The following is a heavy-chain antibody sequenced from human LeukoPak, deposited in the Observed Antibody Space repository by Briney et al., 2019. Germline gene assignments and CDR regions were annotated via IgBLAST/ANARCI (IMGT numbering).Heavy chain of an antibody. J-gene: IGHJ4*02. V-gene: IGHV3-23*01. CDR3: AKDRVDGSGSQFDS. CDR1: GFTLSNHA. CDR2: ISGSGAMT. Sequence: GGSLRLSCAASGFTLSNHAMIWVRQAPGKGLEWVSSISGSGAMTYYADSVKGRFTISRDNAMDTLYLQMNSLRADDTAVYYCAKDRVDGSGSQFDSWGQGSLVTVSS. D-gene: IGHD3-10*01.